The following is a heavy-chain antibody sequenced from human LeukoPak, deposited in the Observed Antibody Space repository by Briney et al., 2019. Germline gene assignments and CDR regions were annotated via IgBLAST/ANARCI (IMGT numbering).Heavy chain of an antibody. CDR2: MNPNSGNT. CDR3: ARGRYYDFWGGYFHYYYYYGMDV. Sequence: ASVKVSCKASGYTFTSYDINWVRQATGQGLEWMGWMNPNSGNTGYAQKLQGRVTMTRNTSISTAYMELSSLRSEDTAVYYCARGRYYDFWGGYFHYYYYYGMDVWGQGTTVTVSS. CDR1: GYTFTSYD. V-gene: IGHV1-8*01. D-gene: IGHD3-3*01. J-gene: IGHJ6*02.